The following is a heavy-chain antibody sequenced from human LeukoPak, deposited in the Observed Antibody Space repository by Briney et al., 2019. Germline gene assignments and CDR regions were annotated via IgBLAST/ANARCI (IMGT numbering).Heavy chain of an antibody. D-gene: IGHD5-18*01. CDR3: ARHLATAISAFDY. CDR2: IYYSGST. CDR1: GGSISTYY. V-gene: IGHV4-59*01. Sequence: PSETLSLTCAVSGGSISTYYWSWVRQPPGKGLEWIAYIYYSGSTNYNPSLKSRVTISVDPSKNQFSLKMNSVTTADTAVYYCARHLATAISAFDYWGRGTLVTVSS. J-gene: IGHJ4*02.